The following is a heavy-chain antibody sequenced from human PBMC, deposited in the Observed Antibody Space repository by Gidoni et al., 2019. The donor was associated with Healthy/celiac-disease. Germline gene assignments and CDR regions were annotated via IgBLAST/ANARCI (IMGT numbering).Heavy chain of an antibody. Sequence: QVQLQQWGAGLLKPSETLSLTCAVYGGSFSGYYWSWIRQPPGKGLEWIGEINHSGSTNYNPSLKSRVTISVDTSKNQFSLKLSSVTAADTAVYYCARGPYCSSTSCYTGRRKRFDPWGQGTLVTVSS. CDR3: ARGPYCSSTSCYTGRRKRFDP. CDR2: INHSGST. CDR1: GGSFSGYY. V-gene: IGHV4-34*01. J-gene: IGHJ5*02. D-gene: IGHD2-2*02.